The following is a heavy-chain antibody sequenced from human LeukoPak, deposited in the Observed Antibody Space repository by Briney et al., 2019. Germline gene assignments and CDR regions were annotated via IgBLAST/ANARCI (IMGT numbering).Heavy chain of an antibody. J-gene: IGHJ4*02. D-gene: IGHD2-8*01. CDR3: ATGFARAGCSGYDY. Sequence: GGSLRLSCAASGFTFDDYAMHWVRQVPGKGLEWVSGISWNSGSIGYADSVKGRFTISRDNAKNSLYLQMNSLRAEDTALYYCATGFARAGCSGYDYWGQGTLVTVSS. CDR2: ISWNSGSI. V-gene: IGHV3-9*01. CDR1: GFTFDDYA.